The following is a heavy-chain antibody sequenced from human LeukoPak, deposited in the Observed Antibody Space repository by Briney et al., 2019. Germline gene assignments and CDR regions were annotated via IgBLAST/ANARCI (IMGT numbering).Heavy chain of an antibody. CDR2: ISSSSGSDI. CDR1: GFIFSDYH. CDR3: ARDQYYYDVTASDAFDI. V-gene: IGHV3-11*01. D-gene: IGHD3-22*01. J-gene: IGHJ3*02. Sequence: GGSLRLSCAASGFIFSDYHMSWIRQAPGKGLEWISYISSSSGSDIYYADSVKGRFTISRDNAKNSLYLQMNSLRAEDTAVYYCARDQYYYDVTASDAFDIWGQGTIVTVSS.